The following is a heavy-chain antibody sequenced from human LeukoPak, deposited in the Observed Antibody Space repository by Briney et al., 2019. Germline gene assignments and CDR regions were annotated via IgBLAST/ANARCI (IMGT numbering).Heavy chain of an antibody. CDR3: VKGGATRGRFEN. Sequence: GGSLRLSCVASGFRFIVQTMSWIRQAPGKGLDWVASMKEDGSEIRYVDSVKGRFTISRDNSKNSLYLQMNSLRADDTGVYRCVKGGATRGRFENWGQGTLVTVSS. D-gene: IGHD1-26*01. CDR2: MKEDGSEI. V-gene: IGHV3-7*01. J-gene: IGHJ4*02. CDR1: GFRFIVQT.